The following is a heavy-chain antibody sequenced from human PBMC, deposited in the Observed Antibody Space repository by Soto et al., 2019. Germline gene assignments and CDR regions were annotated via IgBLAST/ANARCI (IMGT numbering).Heavy chain of an antibody. D-gene: IGHD2-15*01. CDR2: IWYDGSNK. V-gene: IGHV3-33*01. Sequence: GGSMGLSCAASGFTVSSYGMHWVRQAPGKGLEWVAVIWYDGSNKYYADSVKGRFTISRDNSKNTLYLQMNSLRAEDTAVYYCARASGRYCSGGSCLPNDYWGQGTLVTVSS. J-gene: IGHJ4*02. CDR3: ARASGRYCSGGSCLPNDY. CDR1: GFTVSSYG.